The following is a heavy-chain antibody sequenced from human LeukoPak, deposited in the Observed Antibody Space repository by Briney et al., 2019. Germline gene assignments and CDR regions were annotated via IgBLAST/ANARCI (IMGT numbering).Heavy chain of an antibody. CDR3: ARGAALMVRGIYYFDY. CDR1: GGSISSYY. CDR2: IYTSGST. J-gene: IGHJ4*02. V-gene: IGHV4-4*07. D-gene: IGHD3-10*01. Sequence: PSETLSLTCTVSGGSISSYYWSWIRQPAGKGLEWIGRIYTSGSTNYNPSLKSRVTMSVDTSKNQFSLKLSSVTAADTAVYYCARGAALMVRGIYYFDYWGQGTLVTVSS.